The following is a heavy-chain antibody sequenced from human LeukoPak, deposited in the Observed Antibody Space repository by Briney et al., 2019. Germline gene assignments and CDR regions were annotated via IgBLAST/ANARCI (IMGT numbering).Heavy chain of an antibody. CDR2: IYYSGST. CDR1: GGSINIYY. V-gene: IGHV4-59*01. D-gene: IGHD1-26*01. Sequence: SETLSLTCTVSGGSINIYYWSWIRQPPGKGLEWIGYIYYSGSTNYNPSLKSRVTISVDTSKNQFSLNLSSVTAADTAVYYCARAKGGSSWNDAFDIWGQGTMVTVSS. J-gene: IGHJ3*02. CDR3: ARAKGGSSWNDAFDI.